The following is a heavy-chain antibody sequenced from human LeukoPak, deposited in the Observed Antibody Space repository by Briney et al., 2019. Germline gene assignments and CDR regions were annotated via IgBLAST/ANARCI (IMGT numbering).Heavy chain of an antibody. D-gene: IGHD3-22*01. CDR3: ARGGMIDY. Sequence: GGSLRLSCAASGFTFSSYAMHWVRQAPGKGLEYVSAISSNGGSTYYANSVKGRFTISRDNSKNTLYLQMGSLRAEDMAVYYCARGGMIDYWGQGTLVTASS. V-gene: IGHV3-64*01. CDR2: ISSNGGST. J-gene: IGHJ4*02. CDR1: GFTFSSYA.